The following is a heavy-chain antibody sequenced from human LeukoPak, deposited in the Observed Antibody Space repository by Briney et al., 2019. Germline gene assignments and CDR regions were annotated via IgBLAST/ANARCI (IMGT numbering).Heavy chain of an antibody. J-gene: IGHJ4*02. D-gene: IGHD3-10*01. V-gene: IGHV1-18*01. CDR2: ISAYNGNT. CDR1: GYTFTSYG. Sequence: GASVKVSCKASGYTFTSYGISWVRQAPGQGLEWMGWISAYNGNTNYAQKLQGRVTMTTDTSTSTAYMELRSLRSDDTAVYYCARESEATKVRGVTLDYWGQGTLVTVSS. CDR3: ARESEATKVRGVTLDY.